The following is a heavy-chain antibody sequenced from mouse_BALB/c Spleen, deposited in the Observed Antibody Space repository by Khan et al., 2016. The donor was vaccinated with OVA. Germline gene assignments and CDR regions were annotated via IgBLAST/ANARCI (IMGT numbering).Heavy chain of an antibody. D-gene: IGHD2-3*01. V-gene: IGHV5-4*02. Sequence: EVELVESGGGLVKPGGSLKLSCAASGFTFSDYYMYWVRQTPEKRLEWVATISDGGSYTSYPDSVKGRFTISRDNAKNNLYLQRSSLKSEDTAMYYCARAGDGGFAYWGQGTLVTVSA. CDR1: GFTFSDYY. CDR3: ARAGDGGFAY. J-gene: IGHJ3*01. CDR2: ISDGGSYT.